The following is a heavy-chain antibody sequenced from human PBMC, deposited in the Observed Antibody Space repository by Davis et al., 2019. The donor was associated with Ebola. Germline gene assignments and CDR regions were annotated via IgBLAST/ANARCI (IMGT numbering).Heavy chain of an antibody. J-gene: IGHJ5*02. Sequence: SETLSLTCAVYGASFRGYYWTWIRQPPGKGLEWIGEINHSGSTNYNPSLKSRVTISVDTSKNQFSLKLSSVTAADTAVYYCARTPMYSSSWYCWFDPWGQGTLVTVSS. CDR2: INHSGST. CDR3: ARTPMYSSSWYCWFDP. D-gene: IGHD6-13*01. V-gene: IGHV4-34*01. CDR1: GASFRGYY.